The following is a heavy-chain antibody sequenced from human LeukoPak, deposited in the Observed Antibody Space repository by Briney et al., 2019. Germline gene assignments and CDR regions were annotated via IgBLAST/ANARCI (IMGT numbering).Heavy chain of an antibody. CDR2: ISSSSSYI. CDR1: GFTFSSYS. D-gene: IGHD6-19*01. V-gene: IGHV3-21*01. J-gene: IGHJ5*02. CDR3: ARDSYSSGWYTGTSPWDNWFDP. Sequence: GGSLRLSCAASGFTFSSYSMNWVRQAPGKGLEWVSSISSSSSYIYYADSVKGRFTISRDNAKNSLYLQMNSLRAEDTAVYYCARDSYSSGWYTGTSPWDNWFDPWGQGTLVTVSS.